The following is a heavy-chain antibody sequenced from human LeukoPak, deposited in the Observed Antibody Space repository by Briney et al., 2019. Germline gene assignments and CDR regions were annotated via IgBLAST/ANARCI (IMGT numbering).Heavy chain of an antibody. V-gene: IGHV4-39*01. D-gene: IGHD1-26*01. Sequence: PSETLSLTCTVSGGSIGSSSYYWGWIRQPPGKGLEWIGSIYYSGSTYYNPSLKSRVTISVDTSKNQFSLKLSSVTAADTAVYYCARRRWELLSAGTKGAFDIWGQGTMVTVSS. CDR1: GGSIGSSSYY. J-gene: IGHJ3*02. CDR3: ARRRWELLSAGTKGAFDI. CDR2: IYYSGST.